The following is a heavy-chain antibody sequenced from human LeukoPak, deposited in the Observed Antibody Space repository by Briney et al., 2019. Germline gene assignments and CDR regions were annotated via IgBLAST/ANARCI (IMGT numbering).Heavy chain of an antibody. D-gene: IGHD1-1*01. Sequence: SETLSLTCTVSGGSISSYYWSWIRQPPGKGLEWIGYIYYSGSTNYNPSLKSRVTISVDTSKDQFSLKPSSVTAADTAVYYCASQTTGWYFDLWGRGTLVTVSS. J-gene: IGHJ2*01. V-gene: IGHV4-59*01. CDR3: ASQTTGWYFDL. CDR2: IYYSGST. CDR1: GGSISSYY.